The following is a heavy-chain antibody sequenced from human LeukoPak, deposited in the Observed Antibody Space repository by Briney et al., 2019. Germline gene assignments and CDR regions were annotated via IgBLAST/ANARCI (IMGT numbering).Heavy chain of an antibody. CDR3: ARGYTYYDILTGYSTDALFDY. J-gene: IGHJ4*02. CDR1: GGSISSYY. Sequence: SETLSLTCTVSGGSISSYYWSWIRQPPGKGLEWIGYIYTSGSTNYNPSLKSRVTISVDTSKNQFSLKLSSVTAADTAVYYCARGYTYYDILTGYSTDALFDYWGQGTLVTVSS. D-gene: IGHD3-9*01. CDR2: IYTSGST. V-gene: IGHV4-4*09.